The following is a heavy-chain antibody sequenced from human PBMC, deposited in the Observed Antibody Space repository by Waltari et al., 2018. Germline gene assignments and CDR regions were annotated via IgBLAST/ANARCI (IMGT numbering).Heavy chain of an antibody. D-gene: IGHD2-21*01. J-gene: IGHJ4*02. Sequence: QVQLVQSGAEVKKPGSSVKVSCKASGGTFSSYAISWVRQAPGQGLEWMGGIIPIVGTANYPQKFQGRVTITTDESTSTAYMELSSLRSEDTAVYYCASRYCGGDCYLYYFDYWGQGTLVTVSS. CDR2: IIPIVGTA. CDR1: GGTFSSYA. V-gene: IGHV1-69*05. CDR3: ASRYCGGDCYLYYFDY.